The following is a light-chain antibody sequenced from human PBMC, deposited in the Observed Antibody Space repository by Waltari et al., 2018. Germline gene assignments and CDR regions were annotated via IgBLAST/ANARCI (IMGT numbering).Light chain of an antibody. Sequence: QSALPQPASVSGSPGQSTTISCPGSSRNIGNYYYFSWYQQHPGEAPKLIIYDVTHRPSGISNRFSGSKSGSAASLTISGLQAEDEADYYCSSYTNRILVFGGGTKLTVL. CDR3: SSYTNRILV. V-gene: IGLV2-14*03. CDR1: SRNIGNYYY. J-gene: IGLJ2*01. CDR2: DVT.